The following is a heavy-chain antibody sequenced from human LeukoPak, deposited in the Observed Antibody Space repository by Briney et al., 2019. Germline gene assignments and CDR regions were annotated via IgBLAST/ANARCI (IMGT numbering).Heavy chain of an antibody. Sequence: ASVKVSCKASGYTFTSYGIIWVRQATGQGLEWMGWMNPNSGNTAYVQKFQGRVTITRDTSISTAYMELSSLRSEDTAVYYCARQQGLQNLNFDYWGQGTLVTVSS. CDR3: ARQQGLQNLNFDY. J-gene: IGHJ4*02. D-gene: IGHD4-11*01. V-gene: IGHV1-8*03. CDR1: GYTFTSYG. CDR2: MNPNSGNT.